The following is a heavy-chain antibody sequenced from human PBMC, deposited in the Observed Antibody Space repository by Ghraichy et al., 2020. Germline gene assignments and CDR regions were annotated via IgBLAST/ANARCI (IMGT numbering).Heavy chain of an antibody. Sequence: SETLSLTCAVYGGSFSGYYWSWIRQPPGKGLEWIGEISHGGNTNYNPSLKSRVTISIDTSKNQFSLKLNSVTAADTAVYYCARGRYYDSSGYANRRYNWFDPWGQGTPVTVSS. D-gene: IGHD3-22*01. CDR2: ISHGGNT. V-gene: IGHV4-34*01. CDR1: GGSFSGYY. J-gene: IGHJ5*02. CDR3: ARGRYYDSSGYANRRYNWFDP.